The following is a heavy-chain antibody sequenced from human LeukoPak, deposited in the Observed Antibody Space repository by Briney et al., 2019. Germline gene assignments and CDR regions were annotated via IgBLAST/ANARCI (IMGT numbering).Heavy chain of an antibody. CDR3: ARRRAHSSWYHRSYAFDI. V-gene: IGHV4-34*01. CDR1: GGSFSGYY. J-gene: IGHJ3*02. Sequence: SETLSLTCAVYGGSFSGYYWSWIRQPPGKGLEWIGKINHSGSTNYNPSLKSRVTISVDTSKNQFSLKLSSVTAADTAVYYCARRRAHSSWYHRSYAFDIWGQGTMVTVSS. D-gene: IGHD6-13*01. CDR2: INHSGST.